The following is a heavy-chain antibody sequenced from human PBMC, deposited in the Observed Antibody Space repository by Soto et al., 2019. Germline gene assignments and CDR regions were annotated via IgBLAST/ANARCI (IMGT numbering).Heavy chain of an antibody. CDR2: MNPNSGST. CDR3: ARIHLLSEYDLLTGYYNFDS. V-gene: IGHV1-8*01. D-gene: IGHD3-9*01. J-gene: IGHJ4*02. CDR1: GYTFTSHD. Sequence: ASVKVSCKASGYTFTSHDINWVRQATGQGLEWMGRMNPNSGSTGYAQKFQGRVTMTRNTSISTAYMELSSLRSEDTAVYYCARIHLLSEYDLLTGYYNFDSWGRGTLVTVSS.